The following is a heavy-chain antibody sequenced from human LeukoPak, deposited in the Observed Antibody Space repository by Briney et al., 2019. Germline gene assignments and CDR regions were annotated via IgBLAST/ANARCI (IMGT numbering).Heavy chain of an antibody. CDR1: GFTVSGHY. CDR2: ISSGGTT. CDR3: ARVRSVNNGWYNSDY. D-gene: IGHD6-19*01. J-gene: IGHJ4*02. V-gene: IGHV3-53*01. Sequence: GGSLRLSCAASGFTVSGHYMTWVRQAPGKGLEWVSLISSGGTTYSADSVKGRFTISRDNSKNTLYLQMNSLRGEDTAVYYCARVRSVNNGWYNSDYWGQGALITVSS.